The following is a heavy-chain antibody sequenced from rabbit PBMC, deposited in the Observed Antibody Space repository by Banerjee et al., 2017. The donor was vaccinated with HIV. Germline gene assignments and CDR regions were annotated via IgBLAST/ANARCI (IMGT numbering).Heavy chain of an antibody. CDR1: GFSFSYKYV. CDR3: ARDYGGTTYYFNL. CDR2: INNSSGNT. D-gene: IGHD8-1*01. J-gene: IGHJ4*01. V-gene: IGHV1S45*01. Sequence: QEQLKETGGGLVQPGGSLTLTCTASGFSFSYKYVMCWVRQAPGKGLEWIACINNSSGNTVYASWAKGRFTISRTSSTTVTLQMTSLTAADTATYFCARDYGGTTYYFNLWGPGTLVTVS.